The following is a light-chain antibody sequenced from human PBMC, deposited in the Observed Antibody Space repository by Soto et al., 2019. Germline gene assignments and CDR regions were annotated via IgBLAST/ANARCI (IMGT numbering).Light chain of an antibody. V-gene: IGKV3-11*01. J-gene: IGKJ4*01. CDR1: QSVTTY. CDR3: HQRTNWPLT. CDR2: DAP. Sequence: EIVLTQSPATLSLSPGERATLSCRASQSVTTYLAWYQQKPGQAPRLLIYDAPNRATGIPARFSGSGSGPDFTLTISSLEPEDFAVYYCHQRTNWPLTFGGGTKVQIK.